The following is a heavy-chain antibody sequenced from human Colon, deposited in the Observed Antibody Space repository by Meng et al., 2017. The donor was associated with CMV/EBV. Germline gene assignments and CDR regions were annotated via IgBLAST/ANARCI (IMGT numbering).Heavy chain of an antibody. CDR2: IYSGGTT. CDR3: ARVLSSFWTGGELDS. Sequence: GESLKISCADSGITVSSNYMSWVRQAPGKGLEWVSLIYSGGTTYYADSVKGRFTVSRDESKNTVFLQMNSLRAADTAVYYCARVLSSFWTGGELDSWGQGTLVTVSS. J-gene: IGHJ4*02. D-gene: IGHD3/OR15-3a*01. V-gene: IGHV3-66*02. CDR1: GITVSSNY.